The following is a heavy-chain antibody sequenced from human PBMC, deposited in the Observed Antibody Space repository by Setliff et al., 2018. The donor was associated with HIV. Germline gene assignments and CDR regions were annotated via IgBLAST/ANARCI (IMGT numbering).Heavy chain of an antibody. V-gene: IGHV4-34*01. CDR1: GGSFSDYY. D-gene: IGHD5-18*01. J-gene: IGHJ5*02. CDR2: VNRGRRT. CDR3: ARDGRYSFGYNWFDP. Sequence: SETLSLTCALYGGSFSDYYWSWIRQPPGMGLEWIGEVNRGRRTNYNPSLKSRVTMSLDTSKNQFSLKVNSVTAADTAVYYCARDGRYSFGYNWFDPWGQGTLVTVSS.